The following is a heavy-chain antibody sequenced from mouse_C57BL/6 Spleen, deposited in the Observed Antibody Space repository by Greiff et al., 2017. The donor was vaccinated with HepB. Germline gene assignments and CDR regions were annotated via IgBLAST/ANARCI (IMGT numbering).Heavy chain of an antibody. D-gene: IGHD2-4*01. J-gene: IGHJ4*01. Sequence: VQLVESGAELARPGASVKLSCKASGYTFTSYGISWVKQRTGQGLEWIGEIYPRSGNTYYNEKFKGKATLTADKSSSTAYMELRSLTSEDSAVYFCARTLYYDYALGMDYWGQGTSVTVSS. CDR3: ARTLYYDYALGMDY. CDR1: GYTFTSYG. V-gene: IGHV1-81*01. CDR2: IYPRSGNT.